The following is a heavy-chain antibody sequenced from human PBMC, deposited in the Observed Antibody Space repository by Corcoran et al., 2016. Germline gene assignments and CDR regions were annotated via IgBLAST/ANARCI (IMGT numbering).Heavy chain of an antibody. CDR1: GGSISSSSYY. CDR2: IDYSGST. J-gene: IGHJ4*02. Sequence: QLQLQESGPGLVKPSETLSLTCNVSGGSISSSSYYWGWIRQPPGKGLEWIGNIDYSGSTYYNPSLNSRVTISVDTSKNQLSLKMSSVTAVDTAVYYCARRGDCGGDCYPYDYWGQGTLVTVSS. V-gene: IGHV4-39*01. CDR3: ARRGDCGGDCYPYDY. D-gene: IGHD2-21*02.